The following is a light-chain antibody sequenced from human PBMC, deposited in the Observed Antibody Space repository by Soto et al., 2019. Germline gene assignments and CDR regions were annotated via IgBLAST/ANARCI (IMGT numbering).Light chain of an antibody. Sequence: DIQMTQSPSSLAASVGDRVTITCRASQSINSYLNWYQQEPGKAPKFLIYAASSLQSGVPSRFSGSGSGTDFTLTISSLQPEDFATYYCQQSYSTPITFGQGTRREIK. CDR2: AAS. CDR3: QQSYSTPIT. V-gene: IGKV1-39*01. J-gene: IGKJ5*01. CDR1: QSINSY.